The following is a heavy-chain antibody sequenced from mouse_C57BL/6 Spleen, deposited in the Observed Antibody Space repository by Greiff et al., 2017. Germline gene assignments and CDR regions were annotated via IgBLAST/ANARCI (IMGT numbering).Heavy chain of an antibody. CDR2: INYDGSST. CDR1: GFTFSDYY. D-gene: IGHD2-4*01. V-gene: IGHV5-16*01. Sequence: DVQLVESEGGLVQPGSSMKLSCTASGFTFSDYYMAWVRQVPEKGLEWVANINYDGSSTYYLDSLKSRFIISRDNAKNILYLQMSSLKSEDTATYYCARAAYDYGYAMDYWGQGTSVTVSS. CDR3: ARAAYDYGYAMDY. J-gene: IGHJ4*01.